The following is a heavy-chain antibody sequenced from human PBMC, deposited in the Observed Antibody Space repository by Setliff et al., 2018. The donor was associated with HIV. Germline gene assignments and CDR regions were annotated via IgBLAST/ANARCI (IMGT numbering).Heavy chain of an antibody. Sequence: KPSETLSLTCTVSGGSFSVYSWSWIRQAPGKGLEWIGEINHSGSTNNNPSLKSRVTISVDTSKNQFSLKLSSVTAADTAVYYCARGLFYYDSVSGIWGKGTTVTVSS. CDR1: GGSFSVYS. J-gene: IGHJ6*04. CDR2: INHSGST. CDR3: ARGLFYYDSVSGI. D-gene: IGHD3-10*01. V-gene: IGHV4-34*01.